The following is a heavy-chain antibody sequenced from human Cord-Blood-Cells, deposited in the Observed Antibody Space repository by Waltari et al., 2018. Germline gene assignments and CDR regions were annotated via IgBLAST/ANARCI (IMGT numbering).Heavy chain of an antibody. J-gene: IGHJ4*02. CDR3: ARVYCSGGSCYDY. CDR1: GGSLSGYY. CDR2: SNHSGST. D-gene: IGHD2-15*01. Sequence: QVQLQQWGAGLLKPSETLSLTCAVYGGSLSGYYWSWIRQPPGKGLEWIGESNHSGSTNYNPSLKSRVTISVDTSKSQFSLKLSSVTAADTAVYYCARVYCSGGSCYDYWGQGTLVTVSA. V-gene: IGHV4-34*01.